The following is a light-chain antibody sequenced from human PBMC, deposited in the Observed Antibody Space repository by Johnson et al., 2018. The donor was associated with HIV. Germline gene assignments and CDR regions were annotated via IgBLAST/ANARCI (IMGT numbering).Light chain of an antibody. CDR3: GTWDSSLRKV. J-gene: IGLJ1*01. CDR1: SSNIGNNY. CDR2: ENN. V-gene: IGLV1-51*02. Sequence: QSMLTQSPSVSAAPGQKVTISCSGSSSNIGNNYVSWYQHLPGTAPKLLIYENNKRPSGIPDRFSGSKSGTSATLGITGLQTGDEADYYCGTWDSSLRKVFGAATKVAVL.